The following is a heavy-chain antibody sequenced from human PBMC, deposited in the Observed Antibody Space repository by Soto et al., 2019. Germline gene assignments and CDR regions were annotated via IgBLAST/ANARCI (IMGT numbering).Heavy chain of an antibody. CDR3: ARFRRGPAALFDKD. J-gene: IGHJ4*02. Sequence: QVQLHQWGAGLLKPSETLSLTCAVYGGPFSGFYWSWIRQPPGKGLEWIGEINDSGSTNYNPSLKTRVTLSVDTSKNQFSLKLSSMTAADTAVYYCARFRRGPAALFDKDWGQGILVTVSS. V-gene: IGHV4-34*01. CDR1: GGPFSGFY. D-gene: IGHD2-2*01. CDR2: INDSGST.